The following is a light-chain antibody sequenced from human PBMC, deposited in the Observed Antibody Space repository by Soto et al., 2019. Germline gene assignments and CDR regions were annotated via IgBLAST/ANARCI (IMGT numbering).Light chain of an antibody. J-gene: IGKJ2*01. Sequence: DIQMTQSPSSLSASVGDRVTITCRASQSISTYLNWYQQKPGKAPKLLIYAASSLESGVPSRFSGNGSGTDFSLTIRSLQPEDFATYYCHQSYRSPPYTFGQGTKVDIK. CDR3: HQSYRSPPYT. V-gene: IGKV1-39*01. CDR1: QSISTY. CDR2: AAS.